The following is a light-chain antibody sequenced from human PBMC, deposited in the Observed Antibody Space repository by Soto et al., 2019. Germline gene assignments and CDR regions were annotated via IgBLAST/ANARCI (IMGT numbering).Light chain of an antibody. CDR1: QSITNY. Sequence: DIQMTQSPSSLSASAGDRVTITCRAGQSITNYVSGYQQQPGKAPKLLIFAASSLQDGVPSRFRGSGSRIDFTLTISSLQPEDSATYYCQQSHSTAYTFRQGTQLEIK. CDR3: QQSHSTAYT. V-gene: IGKV1-39*01. J-gene: IGKJ2*01. CDR2: AAS.